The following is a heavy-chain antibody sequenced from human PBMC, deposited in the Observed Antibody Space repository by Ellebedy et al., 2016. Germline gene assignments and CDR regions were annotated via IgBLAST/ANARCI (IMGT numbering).Heavy chain of an antibody. D-gene: IGHD1-26*01. J-gene: IGHJ4*02. V-gene: IGHV1-18*01. Sequence: ASVKVSXXTSDYTFTNHAVTWVRQAPGQGLEWMGWISTENHNTNFAQKFQGRVTLTTDTSTKTAYMELRSLRSDDTVVYYCARDRDSGTFDHWGQGTLVTVSS. CDR3: ARDRDSGTFDH. CDR2: ISTENHNT. CDR1: DYTFTNHA.